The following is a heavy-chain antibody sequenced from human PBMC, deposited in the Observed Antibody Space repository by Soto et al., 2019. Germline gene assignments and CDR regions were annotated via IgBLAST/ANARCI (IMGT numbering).Heavy chain of an antibody. CDR3: ARGVDAGVDV. J-gene: IGHJ6*02. CDR1: GYTFTSYD. D-gene: IGHD1-1*01. CDR2: MSPNSGAT. Sequence: QVQLVQSGAEVTKPGASVKVSCKASGYTFTSYDINWVRQATGQGLEWMGWMSPNSGATGYAQKFQXXVXMNXDTSISTAYMELSNLRSEDTAIYYCARGVDAGVDVWGQGSTVTVSS. V-gene: IGHV1-8*01.